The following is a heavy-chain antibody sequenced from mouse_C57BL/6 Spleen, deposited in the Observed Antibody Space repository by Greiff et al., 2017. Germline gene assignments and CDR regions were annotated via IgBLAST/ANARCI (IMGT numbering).Heavy chain of an antibody. J-gene: IGHJ4*01. CDR2: IWSGGST. V-gene: IGHV2-2*01. CDR1: GFSLTSYG. CDR3: ARCPHAVDY. Sequence: VMLVESGPGLVQPSQSLSITCTVSGFSLTSYGVHWVRQSPGKGLEWLGVIWSGGSTDYNAAFISRPSISKDNSKSQVFFKMNSLQADDTAIYYCARCPHAVDYWGQGTSVTVPS.